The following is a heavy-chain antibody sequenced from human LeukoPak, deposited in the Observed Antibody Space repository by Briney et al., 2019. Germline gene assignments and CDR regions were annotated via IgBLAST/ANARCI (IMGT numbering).Heavy chain of an antibody. D-gene: IGHD3-10*01. CDR2: INHSGST. CDR3: ARAGSDGYFDY. J-gene: IGHJ4*02. Sequence: PSETLSLTCAAYGGSFSGYYWSWIRQPPGKGLEWIGEINHSGSTNYNPSLKSRVTISVDTSKNQFSLKLSSVTAADTAVYYCARAGSDGYFDYWGQETLVTVSS. CDR1: GGSFSGYY. V-gene: IGHV4-34*01.